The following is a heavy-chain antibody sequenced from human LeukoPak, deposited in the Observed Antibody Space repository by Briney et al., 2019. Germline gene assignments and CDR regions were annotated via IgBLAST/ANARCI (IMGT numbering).Heavy chain of an antibody. CDR3: ARDHMSVLRYFDWLPPPDAFDI. V-gene: IGHV3-7*01. J-gene: IGHJ3*02. CDR2: IKQDGSEK. D-gene: IGHD3-9*01. Sequence: GRSLRLSCAASGFTFSSYWMSWVRQAPGKGLEWVANIKQDGSEKYYVDSVKGRFTISRDNAKNSLYLQMNSLRAEDTAVYYCARDHMSVLRYFDWLPPPDAFDIWGQGTMVTVSS. CDR1: GFTFSSYW.